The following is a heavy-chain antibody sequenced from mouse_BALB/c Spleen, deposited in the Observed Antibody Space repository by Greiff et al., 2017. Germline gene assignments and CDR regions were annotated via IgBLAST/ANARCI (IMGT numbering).Heavy chain of an antibody. V-gene: IGHV5-6-4*01. CDR3: TRELGY. J-gene: IGHJ2*01. D-gene: IGHD4-1*01. CDR2: ISSGGSYT. CDR1: GFTFRSYT. Sequence: EVMLVESGGGLVKPGGSLKLSCAASGFTFRSYTMSWVRQTPEKRLEWVAAISSGGSYTYYPDSVKGRFTISRDNAKNTLYLQMSSLKSEDTAMYYCTRELGYWGQGTTLTVSS.